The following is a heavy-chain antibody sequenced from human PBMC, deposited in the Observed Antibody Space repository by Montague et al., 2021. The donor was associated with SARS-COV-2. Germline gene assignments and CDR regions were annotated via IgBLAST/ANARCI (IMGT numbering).Heavy chain of an antibody. CDR2: IYSGGSST. CDR1: GFTFSSYA. Sequence: SLRLSCAASGFTFSSYAMSWVRQAPGKGLEWVSVIYSGGSSTYYADSVKGRFTISRDNSKNTLYLQMNSLRAEDTAVYYCATDLVWAGPAADQNNYYYYGMDVWGQGTTVTVSS. J-gene: IGHJ6*02. V-gene: IGHV3-23*03. CDR3: ATDLVWAGPAADQNNYYYYGMDV. D-gene: IGHD2-2*01.